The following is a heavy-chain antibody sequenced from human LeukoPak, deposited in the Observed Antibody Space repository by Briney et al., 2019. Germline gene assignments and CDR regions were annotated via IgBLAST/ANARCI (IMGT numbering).Heavy chain of an antibody. CDR2: IYTSGST. J-gene: IGHJ5*02. CDR1: GGSISSYY. CDR3: ARAREEYYYGSGSYGFDP. V-gene: IGHV4-4*07. D-gene: IGHD3-10*01. Sequence: SETLSPTCTVSGGSISSYYWSWIRQPAGKGLEWIGRIYTSGSTNYNPSLKSRVTMSVDTSKNQFSLKLSSVTAADTAVYYCARAREEYYYGSGSYGFDPWGQGTLVTVSS.